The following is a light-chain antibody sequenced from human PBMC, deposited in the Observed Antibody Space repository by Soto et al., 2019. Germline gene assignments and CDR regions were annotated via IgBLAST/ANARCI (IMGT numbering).Light chain of an antibody. J-gene: IGKJ3*01. CDR1: QNINTY. Sequence: IQMTRSPYSLSASVGYRGTIACRASQNINTYLNWYQQKPGNAPNLLIFDADSLQNGVPSRFSGGGSRTDFTLTITSLQPEDFATYYCQQTSSAPFTFGPGTKVDIK. CDR3: QQTSSAPFT. CDR2: DAD. V-gene: IGKV1-39*01.